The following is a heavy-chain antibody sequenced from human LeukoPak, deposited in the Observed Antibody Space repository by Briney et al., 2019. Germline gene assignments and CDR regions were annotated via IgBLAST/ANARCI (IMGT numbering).Heavy chain of an antibody. J-gene: IGHJ6*02. D-gene: IGHD3-10*01. CDR3: ARDIVPSHPRYYYGSGSYYLGYYYGMDV. Sequence: PGRSLRLSCAASGFTFSSYAMHWVRQAPGKGLEWVAVISYDGGNKYYADSVKGRFTISRDNSKNTLYLQMNSLRAEDTAVYYCARDIVPSHPRYYYGSGSYYLGYYYGMDVWGQGTTVTVSS. CDR2: ISYDGGNK. V-gene: IGHV3-30-3*01. CDR1: GFTFSSYA.